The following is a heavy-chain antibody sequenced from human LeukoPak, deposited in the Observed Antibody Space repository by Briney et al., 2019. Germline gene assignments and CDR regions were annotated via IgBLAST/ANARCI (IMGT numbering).Heavy chain of an antibody. CDR3: ARDLISGAEIDY. V-gene: IGHV1-69*04. CDR2: IIPILGIA. CDR1: GGTFSSYA. J-gene: IGHJ4*02. Sequence: SVKVSCKASGGTFSSYAISWVRQAPGQGLEWMGRIIPILGIANYAQKFQGRGTITADKSTSTAYMELSSLRSEDTAVYYCARDLISGAEIDYWGQGTLVTVSS. D-gene: IGHD1-26*01.